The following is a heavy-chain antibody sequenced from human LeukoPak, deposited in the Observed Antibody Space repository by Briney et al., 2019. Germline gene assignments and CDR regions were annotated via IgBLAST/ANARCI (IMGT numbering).Heavy chain of an antibody. Sequence: SETLSLTCTVSGGSISSYYWSWIRQPPGKGLEWIGYIYDSGSTNYNPSLKSRVTISVDTSKNQVSLKLSSVTAADTAVYYCARSEINDYIKYWGQGILVTVSS. CDR1: GGSISSYY. D-gene: IGHD3-16*01. V-gene: IGHV4-59*08. J-gene: IGHJ4*02. CDR2: IYDSGST. CDR3: ARSEINDYIKY.